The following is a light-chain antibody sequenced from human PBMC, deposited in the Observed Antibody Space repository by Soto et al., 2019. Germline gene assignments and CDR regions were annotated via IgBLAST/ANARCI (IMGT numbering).Light chain of an antibody. CDR2: GAS. Sequence: EIVLTQSPATLSLSPGERATLSCRASQSISSHLAWYQQKPGQAPRLLIYGASNRATGIPARFSGSESGTDVTLTISSLEPEDFAVYYCQQRINWPLTFGGGTQVEIK. V-gene: IGKV3-11*01. CDR1: QSISSH. CDR3: QQRINWPLT. J-gene: IGKJ4*01.